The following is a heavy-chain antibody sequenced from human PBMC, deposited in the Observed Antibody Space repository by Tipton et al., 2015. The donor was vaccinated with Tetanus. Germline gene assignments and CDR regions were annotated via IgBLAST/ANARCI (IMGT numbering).Heavy chain of an antibody. CDR1: GFTFSSDW. CDR3: ARVLTVGATFDS. J-gene: IGHJ4*02. Sequence: SLRLSCAASGFTFSSDWMHWVRQAPGKGLEWVAHIKEDESEEYYVDSVKGRFTISRDNAEHSLYLQMNSLRAEDTAVYYCARVLTVGATFDSWGQGTLVTVSS. D-gene: IGHD1-26*01. V-gene: IGHV3-7*01. CDR2: IKEDESEE.